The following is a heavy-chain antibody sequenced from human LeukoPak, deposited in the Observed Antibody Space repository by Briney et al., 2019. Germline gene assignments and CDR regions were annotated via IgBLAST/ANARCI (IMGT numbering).Heavy chain of an antibody. J-gene: IGHJ6*02. CDR1: GGSISNYY. CDR3: ARGLGNYYDSSGYYYYYYYGMDV. D-gene: IGHD3-22*01. V-gene: IGHV4-59*01. Sequence: NSSETLSLTCTVSGGSISNYYWSWIRQPPGKGLEWIGYIYYSGSTNYNPSLKSGVTISVDTSKKQFFLMLSSVTAADPAVYYCARGLGNYYDSSGYYYYYYYGMDVWGQGTTVTVSS. CDR2: IYYSGST.